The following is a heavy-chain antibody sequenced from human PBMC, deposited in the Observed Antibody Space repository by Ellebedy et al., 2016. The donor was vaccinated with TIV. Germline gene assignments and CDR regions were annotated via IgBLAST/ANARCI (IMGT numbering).Heavy chain of an antibody. CDR3: ARGRQSYDTSAYYLDS. V-gene: IGHV4-34*01. J-gene: IGHJ5*01. Sequence: GSLRLSXAVYGGSFSGYYWSWIRQSPGRGLEWIGEVDHSGNTNYNPSLKSRVTILVDTSKNQFSLKLRSVTAADTAVYYCARGRQSYDTSAYYLDSWGRGTLVTVSS. CDR1: GGSFSGYY. D-gene: IGHD3-22*01. CDR2: VDHSGNT.